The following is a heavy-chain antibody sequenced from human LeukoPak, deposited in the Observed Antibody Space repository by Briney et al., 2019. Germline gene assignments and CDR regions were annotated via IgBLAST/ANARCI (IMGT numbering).Heavy chain of an antibody. CDR1: GFTFSSYW. CDR2: IKQDGSEK. CDR3: ARDSYGSGITPFDP. D-gene: IGHD3-10*01. Sequence: PGGSLRLSCAASGFTFSSYWMSWVRQAPGKGLEWVANIKQDGSEKYYVDSVKGRFTISRDNAKNSLYLQMNSLRAGDTAVYYCARDSYGSGITPFDPWGQGTLVTVSS. J-gene: IGHJ5*02. V-gene: IGHV3-7*01.